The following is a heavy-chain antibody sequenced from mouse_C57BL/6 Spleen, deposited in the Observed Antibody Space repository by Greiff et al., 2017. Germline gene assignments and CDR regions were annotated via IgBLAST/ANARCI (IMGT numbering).Heavy chain of an antibody. CDR2: IYPGDGDT. V-gene: IGHV1-80*01. D-gene: IGHD1-1*01. J-gene: IGHJ2*01. CDR3: ARSKTYYGSSWDY. Sequence: QVQLQQSGAELVKPGASVKISCKASGYAFSSYWMNWVKQRPGKGLEWIGQIYPGDGDTNYNVKFKGKATLTADKSSSTAYMQLSSLTSEDSAVYFCARSKTYYGSSWDYWGQGTTLTVSS. CDR1: GYAFSSYW.